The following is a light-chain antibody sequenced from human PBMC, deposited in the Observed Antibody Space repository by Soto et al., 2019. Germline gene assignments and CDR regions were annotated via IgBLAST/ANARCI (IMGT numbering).Light chain of an antibody. CDR3: QQRSNWRT. CDR2: DAS. Sequence: EIVLTQSPATLSLSPGERATLSCRASQSVSSYLAWYQQKPGQAPRLLIYDASNRATGIPARFSGGGSGTDFTLTINSLEPEDFAVYYCQQRSNWRTFGQGTKVDIK. J-gene: IGKJ1*01. CDR1: QSVSSY. V-gene: IGKV3-11*01.